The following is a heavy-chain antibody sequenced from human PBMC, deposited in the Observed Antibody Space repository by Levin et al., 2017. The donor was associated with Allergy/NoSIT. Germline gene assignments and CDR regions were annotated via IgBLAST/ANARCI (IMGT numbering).Heavy chain of an antibody. J-gene: IGHJ6*02. CDR3: ARDVMVRGVIRCSGMDV. V-gene: IGHV3-33*01. CDR1: GFTFSSYG. CDR2: IWYDGSNK. Sequence: PGGSLRLSCAASGFTFSSYGMHWVRQAPGKGLEWVAVIWYDGSNKYYADSVKGRFTISRDNSKNTLYLQMNSLRAEDTAVYYCARDVMVRGVIRCSGMDVWGQGTTVTVSS. D-gene: IGHD3-10*01.